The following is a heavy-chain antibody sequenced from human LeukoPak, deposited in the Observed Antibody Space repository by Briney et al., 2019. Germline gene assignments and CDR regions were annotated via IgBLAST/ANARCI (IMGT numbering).Heavy chain of an antibody. D-gene: IGHD4-17*01. J-gene: IGHJ6*03. V-gene: IGHV4-38-2*02. CDR2: IYHSGST. Sequence: PSETLSLTCTVSGYSISSGYYWGWIRQPPGKGLEWIGSIYHSGSTYYNPSLKSRVTISVDTSKNQFSLRLSSVTAADTAVYYCARGRDGDYEWGGYYYYYMDVWGKGTTVTISS. CDR1: GYSISSGYY. CDR3: ARGRDGDYEWGGYYYYYMDV.